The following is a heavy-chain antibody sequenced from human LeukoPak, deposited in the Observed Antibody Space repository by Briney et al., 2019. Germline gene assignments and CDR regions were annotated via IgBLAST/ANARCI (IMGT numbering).Heavy chain of an antibody. CDR3: AKDLSLSWFGELLSPLDY. D-gene: IGHD3-10*01. CDR1: GFTFSSYG. J-gene: IGHJ4*02. CDR2: ISYDGSNK. V-gene: IGHV3-30*18. Sequence: GGSLRLSCAASGFTFSSYGMHWVRQAPGKGLEWVAVISYDGSNKYYADSVKGRFTISRDNSKNTLYLQMNSLRAEDTAVYYCAKDLSLSWFGELLSPLDYWGQGTLVTVSS.